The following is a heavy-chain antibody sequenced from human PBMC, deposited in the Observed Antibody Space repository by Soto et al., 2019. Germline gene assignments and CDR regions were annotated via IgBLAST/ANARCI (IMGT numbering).Heavy chain of an antibody. D-gene: IGHD3-3*01. J-gene: IGHJ4*02. CDR3: AREGDVNPVFGKDY. Sequence: GGSLRLSCAASGFTFSNYGMHWVRQAPGKGLEWVAFIWYDGGNKYYAESVKGRFTISRDNSKNTLYLQMNSLRAEDTAVYYCAREGDVNPVFGKDYGGQGTLVTVSS. CDR2: IWYDGGNK. V-gene: IGHV3-33*01. CDR1: GFTFSNYG.